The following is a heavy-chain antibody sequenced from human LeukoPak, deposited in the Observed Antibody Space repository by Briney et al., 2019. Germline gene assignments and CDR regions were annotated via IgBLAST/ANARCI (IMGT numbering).Heavy chain of an antibody. J-gene: IGHJ5*02. Sequence: ASETLSLTCTVSGGSISSYYWSWIRQPPGKGLEWIGEINHSGSTNYNPSLKSRVTISVDTSKNQFSLKLSSVTAADTAVYYCARARPYYDFWSGYPRAYNWFDPWGQGTLVTVSS. CDR2: INHSGST. V-gene: IGHV4-34*01. CDR1: GGSISSYY. D-gene: IGHD3-3*01. CDR3: ARARPYYDFWSGYPRAYNWFDP.